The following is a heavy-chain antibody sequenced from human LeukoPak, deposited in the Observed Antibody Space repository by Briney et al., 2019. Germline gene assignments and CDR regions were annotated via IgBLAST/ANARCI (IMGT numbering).Heavy chain of an antibody. J-gene: IGHJ3*02. CDR2: IDWDDDK. V-gene: IGHV2-70*01. Sequence: SGPTLVNPTQTLTLTCTFSGFSLSTSGMCVSWIRQPPGKALEWLALIDWDDDKYYSTSLKTRLTISKDTSKNQVVLTMTNMDPVDTATYYCARRKVGATSAIAFDIWGQGTMVTVSS. D-gene: IGHD1-26*01. CDR3: ARRKVGATSAIAFDI. CDR1: GFSLSTSGMC.